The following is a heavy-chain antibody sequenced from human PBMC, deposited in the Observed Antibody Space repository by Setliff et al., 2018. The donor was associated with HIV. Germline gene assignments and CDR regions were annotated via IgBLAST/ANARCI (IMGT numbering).Heavy chain of an antibody. CDR1: GFAFSSFW. CDR3: ALAGRAVYY. Sequence: GGSLRLSCAASGFAFSSFWMHWVRQVPGKGLVWVSRINSNGSTTNYADSVKGRFAISRDNAKNTLYLQMNSLRAEDTAVYYCALAGRAVYYWGQGTLVTVSS. D-gene: IGHD6-19*01. V-gene: IGHV3-74*01. CDR2: INSNGSTT. J-gene: IGHJ4*02.